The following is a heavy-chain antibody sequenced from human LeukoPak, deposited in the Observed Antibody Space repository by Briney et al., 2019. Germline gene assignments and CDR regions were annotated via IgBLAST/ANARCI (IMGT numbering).Heavy chain of an antibody. Sequence: PSETLSLTCTVSGGSISDNYWSWIRQPPGKGLEWIGYAYYSGHTNYNSSLKSRVTMSLDTSKSQFSLRLRSVTAADTAVYFCARHPFATPFDYWGPGTLVTVSS. V-gene: IGHV4-59*08. CDR2: AYYSGHT. J-gene: IGHJ4*02. CDR3: ARHPFATPFDY. CDR1: GGSISDNY. D-gene: IGHD2-15*01.